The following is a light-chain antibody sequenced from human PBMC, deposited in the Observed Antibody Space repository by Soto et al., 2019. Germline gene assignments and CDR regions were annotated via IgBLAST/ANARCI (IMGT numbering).Light chain of an antibody. Sequence: EIVFTQSPATLSFSPGERATLSCRASQSVRSFLAWYQQKPGQAPRLLIYDASNRATGVPGRFSGSGSGTDFTLTISRLEPEDFAVYYCQQYGSSGTLGQGTKVDIK. CDR3: QQYGSSGT. CDR1: QSVRSF. J-gene: IGKJ1*01. V-gene: IGKV3-20*01. CDR2: DAS.